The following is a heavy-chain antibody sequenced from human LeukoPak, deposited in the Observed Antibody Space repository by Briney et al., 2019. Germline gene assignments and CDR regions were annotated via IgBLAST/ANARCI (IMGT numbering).Heavy chain of an antibody. V-gene: IGHV4-39*01. Sequence: SETLSLTCTVSAGSISSNSYYWGWIRQPPGKGLEWIGSISYSGSTYYNPSLKSRVTISVDTSKNQFSLKLSSVTAADTAVYYCARPGYSSSGYAFDAFDFWGQGTMVTVSS. D-gene: IGHD6-13*01. CDR2: ISYSGST. J-gene: IGHJ3*01. CDR1: AGSISSNSYY. CDR3: ARPGYSSSGYAFDAFDF.